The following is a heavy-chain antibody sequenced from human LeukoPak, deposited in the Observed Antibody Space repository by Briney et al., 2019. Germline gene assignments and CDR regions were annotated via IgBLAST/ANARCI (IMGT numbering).Heavy chain of an antibody. J-gene: IGHJ6*03. Sequence: GGSLRLSCAVSGFTLTNYAVHWVRQAPGKGLEWLAVMSNDGKNKYLADSVKGRFSVSRDISKDTLYLQMDSLRAEATAVYYCAREGHSDLLTGYSPVEYYYYMDVWGKGTTVTVSS. V-gene: IGHV3-30*04. CDR3: AREGHSDLLTGYSPVEYYYYMDV. CDR1: GFTLTNYA. D-gene: IGHD3-9*01. CDR2: MSNDGKNK.